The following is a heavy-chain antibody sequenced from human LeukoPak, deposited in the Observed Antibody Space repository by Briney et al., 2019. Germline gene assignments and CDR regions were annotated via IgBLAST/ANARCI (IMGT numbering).Heavy chain of an antibody. CDR1: GFTFSDYY. D-gene: IGHD1-26*01. CDR3: AAESQRERIVDY. Sequence: GGSLRLSCAASGFTFSDYYMSWIRQAPGKGLEWVSYISSSGSTIYYADSVKGRFTISRDNSKNTLYLQMNSLRAEDTAVYYCAAESQRERIVDYWGQGTLVTVSS. CDR2: ISSSGSTI. V-gene: IGHV3-11*01. J-gene: IGHJ4*02.